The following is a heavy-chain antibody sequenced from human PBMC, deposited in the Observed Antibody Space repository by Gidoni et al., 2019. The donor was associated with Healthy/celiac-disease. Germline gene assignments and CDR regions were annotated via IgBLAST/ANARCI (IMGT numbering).Heavy chain of an antibody. CDR1: GGSISSGSYY. D-gene: IGHD3-9*01. V-gene: IGHV4-61*02. CDR2: IYTSGST. J-gene: IGHJ6*03. Sequence: GLVKPSQTLSLTCTVSGGSISSGSYYWSWIRQPAGKGLEWIGRIYTSGSTNYNPSLKSRVTISVDTSKNQFSLKLSSVTAADTAAYYCARGLRYYDILTGYSPARYYYYMDVWGKGTTVTVSS. CDR3: ARGLRYYDILTGYSPARYYYYMDV.